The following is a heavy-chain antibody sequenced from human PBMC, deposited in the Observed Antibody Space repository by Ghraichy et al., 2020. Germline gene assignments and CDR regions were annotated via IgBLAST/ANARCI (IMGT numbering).Heavy chain of an antibody. D-gene: IGHD4-17*01. Sequence: ASVKVSCKASGYTFTGYYMHWVRQAPGQGLEWMGWINPNSGGTNYAQKFQGRVTMTRDTSISTAYMELSRLRSDDTAVYYCAREEATVTTRAGFFDIWGQGTMVTVSS. CDR1: GYTFTGYY. V-gene: IGHV1-2*02. CDR2: INPNSGGT. J-gene: IGHJ3*02. CDR3: AREEATVTTRAGFFDI.